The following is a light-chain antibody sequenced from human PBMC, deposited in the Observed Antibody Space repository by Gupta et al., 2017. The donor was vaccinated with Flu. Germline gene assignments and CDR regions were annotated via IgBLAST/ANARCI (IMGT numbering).Light chain of an antibody. V-gene: IGLV3-1*01. CDR2: DDN. J-gene: IGLJ3*02. CDR1: KLGAKY. Sequence: SYELTQPPSVSVSPGQTASITCSGDKLGAKYASWYQQKTGQSPVLVMYDDNKRPSGIPERFSGANSGNTATLTISGTQAMDECDDDCQAWDSGGVFGGGTTVTVL. CDR3: QAWDSGGV.